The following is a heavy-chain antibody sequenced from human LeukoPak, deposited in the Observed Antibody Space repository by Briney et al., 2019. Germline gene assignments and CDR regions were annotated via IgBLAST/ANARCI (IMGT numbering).Heavy chain of an antibody. CDR3: ARGRVAVRSDAFDI. CDR1: GFTFSDYY. V-gene: IGHV3-11*04. J-gene: IGHJ3*02. D-gene: IGHD6-19*01. Sequence: GGSLRLSCAGSGFTFSDYYMSWIRQAPGKGLEWVSYISSSGSTIYYADSVKGRFTISRDNAKNSLYLQMNRLRAEDTAVCYCARGRVAVRSDAFDIWGQGTMVTVSS. CDR2: ISSSGSTI.